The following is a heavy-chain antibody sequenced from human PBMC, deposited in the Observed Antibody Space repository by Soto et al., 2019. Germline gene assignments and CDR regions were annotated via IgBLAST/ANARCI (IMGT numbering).Heavy chain of an antibody. CDR2: ISYDGSNK. CDR1: GFTFSSYG. Sequence: QVQLVESGGGVVQPGRSLRLSCAASGFTFSSYGMHWVRQAPGKGLEWVAVISYDGSNKYYADSMKGRFTISRDNSKNTLYLQMNSLRGEDTAVYDCAKDQDVYYHYGMDVWGQGTTVTVSS. V-gene: IGHV3-30*18. J-gene: IGHJ6*02. CDR3: AKDQDVYYHYGMDV.